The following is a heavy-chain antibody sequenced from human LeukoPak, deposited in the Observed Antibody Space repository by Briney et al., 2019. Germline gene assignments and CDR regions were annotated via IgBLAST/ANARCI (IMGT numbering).Heavy chain of an antibody. D-gene: IGHD2-15*01. V-gene: IGHV3-23*01. J-gene: IGHJ6*03. CDR1: GFPFSSYG. Sequence: PGGSLRLSCTASGFPFSSYGMQWVRQAPGKGLEWVSAISGSGGSTYYADSVKGRFTISRDNSKNTLYLQMNGLRADDTAVYYCAKGGLVVVPSEYYYYMDVWGKGTTVTVSS. CDR3: AKGGLVVVPSEYYYYMDV. CDR2: ISGSGGST.